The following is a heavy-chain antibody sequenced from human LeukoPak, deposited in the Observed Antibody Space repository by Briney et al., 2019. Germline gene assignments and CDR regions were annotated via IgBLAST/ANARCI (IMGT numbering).Heavy chain of an antibody. D-gene: IGHD3-22*01. Sequence: GGSLRLSCAVSGFTFSSYWMHWVRQAPGKALVWVSRINSDGSTTSYADSVKGRFTISRDNAKNTLYLQVNSLRAEDTAVYYCARGPSFYDSSAYTYWGQGTLVTVSS. CDR2: INSDGSTT. CDR3: ARGPSFYDSSAYTY. J-gene: IGHJ4*02. CDR1: GFTFSSYW. V-gene: IGHV3-74*01.